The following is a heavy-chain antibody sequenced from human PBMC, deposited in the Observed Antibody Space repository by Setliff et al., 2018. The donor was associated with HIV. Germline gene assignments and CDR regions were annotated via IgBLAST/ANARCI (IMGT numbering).Heavy chain of an antibody. J-gene: IGHJ3*02. D-gene: IGHD3-22*01. CDR2: RSPIFSTT. Sequence: SVKVSCKGSGDTFTTYVVSWVRQAPGQGLEWMGGRSPIFSTTNYAQKFQGRVTITTDESTSRAYMELSSLRSEDTAVYYCAITSCGYSLQRGGAFDIWGQGTLVTVSS. V-gene: IGHV1-69*05. CDR3: AITSCGYSLQRGGAFDI. CDR1: GDTFTTYV.